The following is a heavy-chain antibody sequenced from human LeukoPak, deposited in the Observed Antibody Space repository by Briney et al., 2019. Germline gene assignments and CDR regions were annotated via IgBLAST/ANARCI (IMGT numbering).Heavy chain of an antibody. CDR3: ARLASHSGIAYGMDV. J-gene: IGHJ6*02. CDR2: MNPNSGNT. CDR1: GYTFTSYD. Sequence: ASVKVSCKASGYTFTSYDINWVRQATGQGLEWMGWMNPNSGNTGYAQKFQGRVTMTRNTSISTAYMELSSLRSEDTAVYYCARLASHSGIAYGMDVWGQGTTVTVSS. V-gene: IGHV1-8*01. D-gene: IGHD1-26*01.